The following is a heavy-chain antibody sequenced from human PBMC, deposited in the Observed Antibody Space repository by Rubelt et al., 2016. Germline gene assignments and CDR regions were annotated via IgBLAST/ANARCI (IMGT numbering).Heavy chain of an antibody. CDR3: VRVCVARPDYFDY. CDR1: GYSISSGYC. CDR2: ISYGGTT. J-gene: IGHJ4*02. D-gene: IGHD6-6*01. V-gene: IGHV4-38-2*02. Sequence: QVQLQESGPGLVKPSETLSLTCTVSGYSISSGYCWGWIRQPPGKGLEWIASISYGGTTYYNPSLNSRVAISLDTSKNQFSLKLTSVTATDTAIYYCVRVCVARPDYFDYWGQGTLVTVSS.